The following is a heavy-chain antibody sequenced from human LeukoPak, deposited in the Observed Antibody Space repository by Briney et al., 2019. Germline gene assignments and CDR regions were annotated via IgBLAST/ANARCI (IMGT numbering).Heavy chain of an antibody. J-gene: IGHJ5*02. D-gene: IGHD1-26*01. Sequence: ASVKVSCTASGYTFTSYYMHWVRQAPGQGLEWMGLINPTGGSTGYAQKFQGRVTMTRDMSTSTDYMELSSLRSEDTAIYYCARDNSVGDNAWWFDPWGQGTLVTVSS. CDR3: ARDNSVGDNAWWFDP. CDR1: GYTFTSYY. V-gene: IGHV1-46*01. CDR2: INPTGGST.